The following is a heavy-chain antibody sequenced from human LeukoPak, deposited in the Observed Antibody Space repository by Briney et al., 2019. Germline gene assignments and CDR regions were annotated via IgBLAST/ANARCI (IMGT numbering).Heavy chain of an antibody. CDR2: IYPGDSET. Sequence: RAGDCLKMSCKGSGYSFTSYWIGWVRQMPGKGLEWMGIIYPGDSETRYSPSFQGQVTISADKSINTAYLQWSSLKASDTAVHYCARLVSGWYFDYWGQGTLVTVSS. D-gene: IGHD6-19*01. CDR1: GYSFTSYW. V-gene: IGHV5-51*01. CDR3: ARLVSGWYFDY. J-gene: IGHJ4*02.